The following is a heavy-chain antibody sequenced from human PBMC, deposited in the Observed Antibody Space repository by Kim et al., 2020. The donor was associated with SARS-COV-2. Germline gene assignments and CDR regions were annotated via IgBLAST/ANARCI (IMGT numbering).Heavy chain of an antibody. CDR1: GFTFDDYG. V-gene: IGHV3-20*01. Sequence: GGSLRLSCAGSGFTFDDYGMSWVRQVPGKGLEWVAGITWQGDTAGYVDSVKGRFNISRDNAKKTLYLQMNSLRDEDTALYHCARDAYYDNTGYYGLESWGPGALFTVSS. CDR2: ITWQGDTA. CDR3: ARDAYYDNTGYYGLES. D-gene: IGHD3-22*01. J-gene: IGHJ5*01.